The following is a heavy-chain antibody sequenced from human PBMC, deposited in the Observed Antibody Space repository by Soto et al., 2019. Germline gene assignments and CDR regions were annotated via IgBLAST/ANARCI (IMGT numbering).Heavy chain of an antibody. V-gene: IGHV3-33*01. CDR1: GFNFSNYG. Sequence: PGGFLRLSCVAAGFNFSNYGMHWVRKAPGKGLEWVAVIWYDGSKAYYAESVMGRFTISRDNSKNTVYLQVNSLRAEDTAVYFCARDIWFEKSKCLDYWGQGTLVTGSS. D-gene: IGHD3-10*01. CDR3: ARDIWFEKSKCLDY. CDR2: IWYDGSKA. J-gene: IGHJ4*02.